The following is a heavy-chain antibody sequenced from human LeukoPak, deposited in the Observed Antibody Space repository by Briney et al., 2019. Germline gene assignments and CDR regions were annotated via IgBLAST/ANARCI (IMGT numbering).Heavy chain of an antibody. CDR2: SFYTGNT. D-gene: IGHD6-13*01. Sequence: SETLSLTCSVSGGSTSSSDYYWAWLRQSPGKGLEWIGTSFYTGNTYFNPSIKSRVTILVDTSRNQVSLQLTSVTAADTAVYYCATSPTVAAQVDCWGQGTLVTVSS. CDR3: ATSPTVAAQVDC. V-gene: IGHV4-39*07. CDR1: GGSTSSSDYY. J-gene: IGHJ4*02.